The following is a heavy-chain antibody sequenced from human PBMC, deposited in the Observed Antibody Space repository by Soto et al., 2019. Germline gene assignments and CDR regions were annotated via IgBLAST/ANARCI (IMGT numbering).Heavy chain of an antibody. CDR2: ISGSGGST. Sequence: EVQLLESGGGLVQPGGSLRLSCAASGFTFSSYAMSWVRQAPGKGLEWVSAISGSGGSTYYEYSVKGRFTISRDNSKNTLYLKLNSLRAEDTAVYYCAKDALAVAGTRDAFDIWGQGTMVTVSS. J-gene: IGHJ3*02. V-gene: IGHV3-23*01. D-gene: IGHD6-19*01. CDR3: AKDALAVAGTRDAFDI. CDR1: GFTFSSYA.